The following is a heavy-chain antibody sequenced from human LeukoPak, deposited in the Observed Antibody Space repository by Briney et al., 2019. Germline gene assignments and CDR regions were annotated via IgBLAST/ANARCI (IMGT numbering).Heavy chain of an antibody. CDR3: ARDPRRTRSYYDILTGYLDY. CDR1: GFTFSSYG. D-gene: IGHD3-9*01. V-gene: IGHV3-33*01. CDR2: IWYDGSNK. Sequence: GGSLRLSCAASGFTFSSYGMHWVRQAPGKGREWVAVIWYDGSNKYYADSVKGRFTISRDNSKNTLYLQMNSLRAEDTAVYYCARDPRRTRSYYDILTGYLDYWGQGTLVTVSS. J-gene: IGHJ4*02.